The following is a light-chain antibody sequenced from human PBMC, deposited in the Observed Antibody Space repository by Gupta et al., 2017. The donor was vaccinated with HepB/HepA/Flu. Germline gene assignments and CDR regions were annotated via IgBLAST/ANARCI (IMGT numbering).Light chain of an antibody. CDR2: WAS. CDR3: QQYYTTPIT. V-gene: IGKV4-1*01. CDR1: QSVLYNSNNKNY. Sequence: DIVMTQSPDSLAVSLGERANINCKSSQSVLYNSNNKNYLAWHQQKPGQPPKLLIYWASTRESGVPDRFSGSGSGTDFTLTISSLQAEDVAVYYCQQYYTTPITFGQGTRLEIK. J-gene: IGKJ5*01.